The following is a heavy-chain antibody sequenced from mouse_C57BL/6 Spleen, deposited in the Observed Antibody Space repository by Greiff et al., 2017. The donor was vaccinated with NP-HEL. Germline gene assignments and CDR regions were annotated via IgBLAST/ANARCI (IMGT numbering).Heavy chain of an antibody. V-gene: IGHV5-17*01. CDR3: AVRYYGSTLYAMDY. J-gene: IGHJ4*01. CDR1: GFTFSDYG. CDR2: ISSGSSTI. Sequence: EVMLVESGGGLVKPGGSLKLSCAASGFTFSDYGMHWVRQAPEKGLEWVAYISSGSSTIYYADTVKGRFTISRDNAKNTLFLQMTSLRSEDTAMYYCAVRYYGSTLYAMDYWGQGTSVTVSS. D-gene: IGHD1-1*01.